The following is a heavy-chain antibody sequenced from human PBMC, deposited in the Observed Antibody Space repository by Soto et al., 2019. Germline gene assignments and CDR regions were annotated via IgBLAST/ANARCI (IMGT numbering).Heavy chain of an antibody. V-gene: IGHV3-7*03. J-gene: IGHJ4*02. CDR1: GFTFSRYW. CDR3: AKGGHIDY. Sequence: GWSLRLSCAASGFTFSRYWMSWVGRAAGNGLEWVANIKEDGSEKNDVDSVEARVPISRDNATNSLYLQMNSLRVEDTAVYYCAKGGHIDYCGQGTLVTVSS. D-gene: IGHD3-16*01. CDR2: IKEDGSEK.